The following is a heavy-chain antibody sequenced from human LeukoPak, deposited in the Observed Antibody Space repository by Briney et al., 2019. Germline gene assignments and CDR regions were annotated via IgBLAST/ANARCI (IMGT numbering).Heavy chain of an antibody. CDR1: GGSITSSN. CDR2: IYTSGIT. CDR3: ARQLVVAHEVPPYYYYYMDV. J-gene: IGHJ6*03. D-gene: IGHD3-22*01. Sequence: SETLSLTCTVSGGSITSSNSNWRPQPAGKGLEWIGRIYTSGITNYNPTLKSRLTISQDKSKNHFSLKLNSVTAADTAVYYCARQLVVAHEVPPYYYYYMDVWGKGTTVTVSS. V-gene: IGHV4-4*07.